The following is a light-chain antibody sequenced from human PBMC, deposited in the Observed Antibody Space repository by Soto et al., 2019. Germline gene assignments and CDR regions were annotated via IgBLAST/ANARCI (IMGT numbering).Light chain of an antibody. Sequence: QSVLTQPPSVSGAPGQTITISCTGSSSNIGAGYDVHWYQQLPGRAPKLLTYGDNNRPSGVPDRFSGSKSGTSASLAITGLQAEDEAEYYCQSYDTSRFGLMFGGGTKLTVL. J-gene: IGLJ3*02. CDR1: SSNIGAGYD. CDR3: QSYDTSRFGLM. V-gene: IGLV1-40*01. CDR2: GDN.